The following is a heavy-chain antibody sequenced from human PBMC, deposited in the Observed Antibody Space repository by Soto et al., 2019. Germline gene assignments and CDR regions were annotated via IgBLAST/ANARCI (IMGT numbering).Heavy chain of an antibody. Sequence: GGSLRLSCAASGFTFSNAWMSLVRQSPGKGLEWVGRIKVKTDGGTTDYAAPVKGRFTISRDDSKNTLYLQMNSLKTEDTAVYYSTKTRGDYSLRLDWSYGIDVWGHGT. D-gene: IGHD3-9*01. CDR2: IKVKTDGGTT. CDR3: TKTRGDYSLRLDWSYGIDV. J-gene: IGHJ6*02. CDR1: GFTFSNAW. V-gene: IGHV3-15*01.